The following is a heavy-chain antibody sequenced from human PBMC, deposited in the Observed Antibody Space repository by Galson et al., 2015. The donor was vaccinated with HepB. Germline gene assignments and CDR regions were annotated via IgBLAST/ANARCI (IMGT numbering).Heavy chain of an antibody. Sequence: SLRLSCAASGFTFSSYSMNWVRQAPGKGLEWVSSISSSSSYIYYADSVKGRFTISRDNAKNSLYLQMNSLRAEDTAVYYCARDGTPHSSGWYGLGYWGQGTLVTVSS. J-gene: IGHJ4*02. CDR1: GFTFSSYS. CDR3: ARDGTPHSSGWYGLGY. CDR2: ISSSSSYI. D-gene: IGHD6-19*01. V-gene: IGHV3-21*01.